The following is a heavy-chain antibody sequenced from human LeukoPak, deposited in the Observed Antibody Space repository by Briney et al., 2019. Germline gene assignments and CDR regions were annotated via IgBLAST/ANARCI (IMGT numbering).Heavy chain of an antibody. CDR2: INHSGST. V-gene: IGHV4-34*01. D-gene: IGHD3-22*01. CDR3: ARDLVVITNNWFDP. J-gene: IGHJ5*02. Sequence: SETLSLTCAVYGGSFSGYYWSWIRQPPGKGLEWIGEINHSGSTYYNPSLKSRVTISVDTSKNQFSLKLSSVTAADTAVYYCARDLVVITNNWFDPWGQGTLVTVSS. CDR1: GGSFSGYY.